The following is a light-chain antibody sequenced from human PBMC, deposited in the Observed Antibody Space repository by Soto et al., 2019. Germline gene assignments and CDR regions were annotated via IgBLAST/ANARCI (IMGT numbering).Light chain of an antibody. CDR3: QQYGSSPIT. V-gene: IGKV3-20*01. CDR1: QSVSSNY. Sequence: EIVLTQSPGTLSLSPGERATLSCRASQSVSSNYLAWYQQKPGQAPRLLIYGASNRATGIPDRFRGSGSGTDFTLTISRLEPEDFAVYYCQQYGSSPITFGQGTRLEIK. J-gene: IGKJ5*01. CDR2: GAS.